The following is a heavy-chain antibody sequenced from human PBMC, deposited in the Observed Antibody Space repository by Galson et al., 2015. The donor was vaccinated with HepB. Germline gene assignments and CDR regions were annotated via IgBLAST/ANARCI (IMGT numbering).Heavy chain of an antibody. V-gene: IGHV1-18*04. Sequence: SVKVSCKASGYTFTSYGISWVRQAPGQGLEWMGWISAYNGNTNYAQKLQGRVTMTTDTSTSTAYMELRSLRSDDTAVYYCAREGIAVAGEEAPIRYYYGMDVWGQGTTVTVSS. CDR1: GYTFTSYG. D-gene: IGHD6-19*01. CDR3: AREGIAVAGEEAPIRYYYGMDV. J-gene: IGHJ6*02. CDR2: ISAYNGNT.